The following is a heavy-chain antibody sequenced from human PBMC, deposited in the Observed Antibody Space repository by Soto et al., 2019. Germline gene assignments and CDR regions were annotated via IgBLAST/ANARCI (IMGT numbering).Heavy chain of an antibody. CDR1: GFTFSSYW. J-gene: IGHJ4*02. Sequence: EVQLVESGGGLVQPGGSLRLSCAASGFTFSSYWMSWVRQAPGKVLEWVANIKQDGSEKYYLDSVNGRFTISRDNAKNSLYLQMNSLRAEDTAVYYCAREGDGDYGFDYWGQGTLVTVSS. D-gene: IGHD4-17*01. V-gene: IGHV3-7*01. CDR2: IKQDGSEK. CDR3: AREGDGDYGFDY.